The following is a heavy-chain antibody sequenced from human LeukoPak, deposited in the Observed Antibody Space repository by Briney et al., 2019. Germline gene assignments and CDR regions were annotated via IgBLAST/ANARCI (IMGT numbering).Heavy chain of an antibody. Sequence: GGSLRLSCAASGFNFGDYAMSWVRQAPGKGLEWVAHIKEGGRGTFYVDSVKGRFTGSRDDARNTVYLQMNSLRAEDTAVYYCARWRGAQSEFVVWGQGTLVTVSS. CDR2: IKEGGRGT. V-gene: IGHV3-7*01. CDR3: ARWRGAQSEFVV. D-gene: IGHD3-3*01. J-gene: IGHJ4*02. CDR1: GFNFGDYA.